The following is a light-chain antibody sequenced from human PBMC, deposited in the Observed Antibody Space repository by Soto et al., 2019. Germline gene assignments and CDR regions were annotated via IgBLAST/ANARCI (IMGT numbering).Light chain of an antibody. J-gene: IGLJ2*01. CDR3: QTWDTGIQV. CDR2: LKSDGSH. Sequence: QPVLTQSPSASASLGASVKLTCTLSSGHSSYAIAWHQQQPEKGPRYLMKLKSDGSHNKGDGIPDRFSGSSSGAERYLTISSLQSEDEADYYCQTWDTGIQVFGGGTQLTVL. V-gene: IGLV4-69*01. CDR1: SGHSSYA.